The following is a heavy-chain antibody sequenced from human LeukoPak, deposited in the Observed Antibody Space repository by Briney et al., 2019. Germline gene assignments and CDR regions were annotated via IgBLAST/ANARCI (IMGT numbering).Heavy chain of an antibody. CDR2: IYHSGST. V-gene: IGHV4-4*02. D-gene: IGHD2-21*02. Sequence: PSETLSLTCAASGGSISSSNWWSWVRQTPGKGLEWIGEIYHSGSTNYNPSLKSRVTISVDKSKNQFSLKLSSVTAADTAVYYCARAGYCGGDCYPARIGYFQHWGQGTLIAVSS. CDR1: GGSISSSNW. CDR3: ARAGYCGGDCYPARIGYFQH. J-gene: IGHJ1*01.